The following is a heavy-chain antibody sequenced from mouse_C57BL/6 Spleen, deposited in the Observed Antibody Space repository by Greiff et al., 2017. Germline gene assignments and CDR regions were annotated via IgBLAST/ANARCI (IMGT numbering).Heavy chain of an antibody. J-gene: IGHJ3*01. CDR2: ISNLAYSI. V-gene: IGHV5-15*01. D-gene: IGHD3-2*01. CDR1: GYTFSDYG. Sequence: EVKLVESGGGLVQPGGSLKLSCAASGYTFSDYGMAWVRQAPRKGPEWVAFISNLAYSIYYADTVTGRFTISRENAKNTLYLEMSSLRSEDTAMYYCARQDSSGPVAYWGQGTLVTVSA. CDR3: ARQDSSGPVAY.